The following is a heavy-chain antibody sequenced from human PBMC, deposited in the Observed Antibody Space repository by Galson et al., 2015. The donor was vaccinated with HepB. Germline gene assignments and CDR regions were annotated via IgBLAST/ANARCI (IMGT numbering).Heavy chain of an antibody. D-gene: IGHD1-14*01. V-gene: IGHV3-11*01. CDR2: ISSSGSTI. Sequence: LRLSCAASRFTFSDYYMTWIRQAPGKGLEWISYISSSGSTIYYADSVKGRFTISRDNAKNSLYLQMISLRADDTAVYYCARDRGDHSFDIWGQGTMVTVSS. CDR1: RFTFSDYY. J-gene: IGHJ3*02. CDR3: ARDRGDHSFDI.